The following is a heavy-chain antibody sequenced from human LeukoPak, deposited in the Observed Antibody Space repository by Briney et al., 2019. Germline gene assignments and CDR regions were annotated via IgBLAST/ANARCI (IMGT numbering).Heavy chain of an antibody. V-gene: IGHV3-33*06. CDR3: AKAARLGPSHFDY. J-gene: IGHJ4*02. D-gene: IGHD6-25*01. Sequence: PGRSLRLSCAASGFTFTTYGMHWVRQAPGKGLEWVAVIWFAGYNKFYADSVKRRFTVSRDNSKNTLYLHMNSLRGEDTAVYYCAKAARLGPSHFDYWGRGTLVTVSS. CDR2: IWFAGYNK. CDR1: GFTFTTYG.